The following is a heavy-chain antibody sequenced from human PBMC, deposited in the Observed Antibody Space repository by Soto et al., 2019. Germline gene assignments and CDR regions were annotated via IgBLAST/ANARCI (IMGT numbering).Heavy chain of an antibody. Sequence: GESLKISCAASGFTFSSYSMNWVRQAPGKGLEWVSYISSSSSTIYYADSVKGRFTISRDNAKNSLYLQMNSLRAEDTAVYYCAREGEYSSSEFRYWGQGTLVTVSS. CDR3: AREGEYSSSEFRY. D-gene: IGHD6-6*01. J-gene: IGHJ4*02. CDR1: GFTFSSYS. CDR2: ISSSSSTI. V-gene: IGHV3-48*01.